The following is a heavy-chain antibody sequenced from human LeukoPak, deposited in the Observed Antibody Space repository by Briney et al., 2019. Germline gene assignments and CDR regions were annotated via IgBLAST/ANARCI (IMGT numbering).Heavy chain of an antibody. CDR3: ARGVAARKGPSGYYYGMDV. V-gene: IGHV3-21*01. Sequence: PGGSLRLSCAASGFTFSSYSMNWVRQAPGKGLEWVSSICSSSSYIYYADSVKGRFTISKDNAKNSLYLQMNSLRAEDTAVYYCARGVAARKGPSGYYYGMDVWGQGTTVTVSS. D-gene: IGHD6-6*01. CDR1: GFTFSSYS. CDR2: ICSSSSYI. J-gene: IGHJ6*02.